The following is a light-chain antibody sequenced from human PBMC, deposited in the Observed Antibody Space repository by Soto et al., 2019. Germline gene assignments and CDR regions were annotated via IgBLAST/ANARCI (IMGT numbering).Light chain of an antibody. CDR3: NSYTSSSTYV. CDR1: SSDVDGYNY. CDR2: DVS. V-gene: IGLV2-14*01. Sequence: QSVLTQPASVSGSPGQSITISCTGTSSDVDGYNYVSWYQQHPGKAPKLVIYDVSNRTSGVSNRFSGSKSGNTASLTISGLQAEDEADYYCNSYTSSSTYVFGTGTKLTVL. J-gene: IGLJ1*01.